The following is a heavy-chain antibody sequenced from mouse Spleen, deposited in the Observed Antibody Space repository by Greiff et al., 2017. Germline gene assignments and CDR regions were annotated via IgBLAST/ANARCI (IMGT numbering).Heavy chain of an antibody. J-gene: IGHJ2*01. D-gene: IGHD2-4*01. V-gene: IGHV1-82*01. CDR1: GYAFSSSW. CDR2: IYPGDGDT. CDR3: ARSTMILYLDY. Sequence: VQLQQSGPELVKPGASVKISCKASGYAFSSSWMNWVKQRPGKGLEWIGRIYPGDGDTNYNGKFKGKATLTADKSSSTAYMQLSSLTSEDSAVYFCARSTMILYLDYWGQGTTLTVSS.